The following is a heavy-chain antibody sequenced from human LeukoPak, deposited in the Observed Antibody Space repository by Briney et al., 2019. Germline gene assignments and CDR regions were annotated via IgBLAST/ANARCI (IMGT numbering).Heavy chain of an antibody. CDR3: ARALYSYGYAESFDY. CDR2: IYTSGST. V-gene: IGHV4-61*02. J-gene: IGHJ4*02. CDR1: GGSISSGSYY. D-gene: IGHD5-18*01. Sequence: SQTLSLTCTVSGGSISSGSYYWSWIRQPAGKGLEWIGRIYTSGSTYYNPSLKSRVTISVDTSKNQFSLKLSSVTAADTAVYYCARALYSYGYAESFDYWGQGTLVTVSS.